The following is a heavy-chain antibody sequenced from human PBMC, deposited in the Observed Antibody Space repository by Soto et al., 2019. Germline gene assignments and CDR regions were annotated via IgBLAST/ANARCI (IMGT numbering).Heavy chain of an antibody. CDR2: IKQDGSEK. J-gene: IGHJ3*02. CDR3: ARDRLFLRTGSPDAFDI. D-gene: IGHD1-1*01. CDR1: GFTFSSYW. Sequence: GGSLRLSCAASGFTFSSYWMSWVRQAPGKGLEWVANIKQDGSEKYYVDSVKGRFTISRDNAKNSLYLQMNSLRAEDTAVYYCARDRLFLRTGSPDAFDIWGQGTMVTVSS. V-gene: IGHV3-7*03.